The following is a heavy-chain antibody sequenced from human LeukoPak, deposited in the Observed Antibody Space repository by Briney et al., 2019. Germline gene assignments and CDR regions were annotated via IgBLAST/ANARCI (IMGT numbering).Heavy chain of an antibody. CDR1: GGSISSSNW. CDR3: ARPYDSSGYYPIGAFDI. D-gene: IGHD3-22*01. Sequence: SGTLSLTCAVSGGSISSSNWWSWVRQPPGKGLEWIGEIYHSGSTNYNPSLKSRVTISVDKSKNQFSLKLSSVTAADAAVYYCARPYDSSGYYPIGAFDIWGQGTMVTVSS. CDR2: IYHSGST. V-gene: IGHV4-4*02. J-gene: IGHJ3*02.